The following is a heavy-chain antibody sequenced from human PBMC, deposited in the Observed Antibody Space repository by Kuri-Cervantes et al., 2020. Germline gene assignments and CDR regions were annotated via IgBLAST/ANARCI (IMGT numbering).Heavy chain of an antibody. CDR2: ISSSSSYI. CDR1: GFTVSSNY. V-gene: IGHV3-21*01. CDR3: ARGLLWFGELFLPQFDY. Sequence: GGSLRLSCAASGFTVSSNYMSWVRQAPGKGLEWVSSISSSSSYIYYADSVKGRFTISRDNAKNSLYLQMNSLRAEDTAVYYCARGLLWFGELFLPQFDYWGQGTLVTVSS. J-gene: IGHJ4*02. D-gene: IGHD3-10*01.